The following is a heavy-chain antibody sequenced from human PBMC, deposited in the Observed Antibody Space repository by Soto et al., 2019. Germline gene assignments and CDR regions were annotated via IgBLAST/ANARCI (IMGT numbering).Heavy chain of an antibody. Sequence: GGSLRLSCAASGFTFSTYAMTGVRQATGKGLEWVSAISSSSSTIYYADSVKGRFTISRDNAKNSLYLQMNSLRAEDTAVYYCARHPERIAQIGWFDPWGQGTLVTVSS. J-gene: IGHJ5*02. V-gene: IGHV3-48*01. CDR2: ISSSSSTI. CDR1: GFTFSTYA. D-gene: IGHD6-13*01. CDR3: ARHPERIAQIGWFDP.